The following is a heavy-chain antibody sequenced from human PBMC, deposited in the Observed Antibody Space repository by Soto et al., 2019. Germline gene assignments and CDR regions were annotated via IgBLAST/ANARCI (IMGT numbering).Heavy chain of an antibody. J-gene: IGHJ6*02. CDR1: GGSVRSGNDF. CDR3: ARGGEPRGYYGLDV. V-gene: IGHV4-61*01. CDR2: MYYTGVT. Sequence: SETLSLTCSVSGGSVRSGNDFWNWIRQPPGRGLEWLGYMYYTGVTNYNPSLKSRVSMSVDTSKDQFSLNLTSQTSADTAVYYCARGGEPRGYYGLDVWGQGTTVTVSS.